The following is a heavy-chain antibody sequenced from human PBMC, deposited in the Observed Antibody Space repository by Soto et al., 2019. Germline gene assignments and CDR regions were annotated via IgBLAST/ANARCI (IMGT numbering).Heavy chain of an antibody. J-gene: IGHJ6*02. CDR1: GFTFSSYA. CDR3: AKDQASSGWYDYYYYYGIDV. Sequence: GGSLRLSCAASGFTFSSYAMSWFRQAPGKGLEWVSAISGSGGSTYYADSVKGRFTISRDNSKNTLYLQMNSLRAEDTAVYYCAKDQASSGWYDYYYYYGIDVWGQGTTVTVSS. CDR2: ISGSGGST. D-gene: IGHD6-19*01. V-gene: IGHV3-23*01.